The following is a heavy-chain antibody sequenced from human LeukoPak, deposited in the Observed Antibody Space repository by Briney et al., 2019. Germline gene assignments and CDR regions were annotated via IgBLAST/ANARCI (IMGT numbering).Heavy chain of an antibody. CDR3: AKELTYYDFWSGGVANAFDI. CDR1: GFTFSSYA. J-gene: IGHJ3*02. V-gene: IGHV3-23*01. Sequence: QSGGSLRLSCAASGFTFSSYAMSWVRQAPGKGLEWVSAISGSGGSTYYADSVKGRFTISRDNSKNTLYLQMNSLRAEDTAVYYCAKELTYYDFWSGGVANAFDIWGQGTMVTVSS. D-gene: IGHD3-3*01. CDR2: ISGSGGST.